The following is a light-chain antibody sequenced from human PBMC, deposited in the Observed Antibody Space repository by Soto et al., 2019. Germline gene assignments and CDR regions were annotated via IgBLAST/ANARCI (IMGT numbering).Light chain of an antibody. CDR2: GAS. J-gene: IGKJ5*01. Sequence: EIVWTHSPSTLSVSPGERAPLSCSASQSVSSNLAWYQQKPGQAPRLLIYGASTRATGIPARFSGSGSGTEFTLTISSLQSEDFAVYYCQQRGNWPQITFGQGTGLEI. CDR1: QSVSSN. CDR3: QQRGNWPQIT. V-gene: IGKV3-15*01.